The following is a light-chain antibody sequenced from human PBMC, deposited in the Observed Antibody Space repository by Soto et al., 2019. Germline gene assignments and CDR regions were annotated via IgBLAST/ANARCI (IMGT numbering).Light chain of an antibody. Sequence: ETVLLQSPATLSLSPGERATLSCRASQSVSSSLAWYQQNPGQAPRLLIFDASNRATGIPVRFSGSGSGTDFTLTINRLEPEDFAVYYCQQYGSSPSTFGQGTRLEIK. V-gene: IGKV3-20*01. CDR2: DAS. J-gene: IGKJ5*01. CDR1: QSVSSS. CDR3: QQYGSSPST.